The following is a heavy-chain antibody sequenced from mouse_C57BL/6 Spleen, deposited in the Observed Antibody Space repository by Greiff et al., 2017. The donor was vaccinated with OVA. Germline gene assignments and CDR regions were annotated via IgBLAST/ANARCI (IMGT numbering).Heavy chain of an antibody. CDR3: AAPNWDEWYFDV. J-gene: IGHJ1*03. Sequence: QVQLQQPGAELVKPGASVKMSCKASGYTFTSYWITWVKQRPGQGLEWFGDIYPGSGSTNYNEKFKSKATLTVDTSSSTAYMQLSSLTSEDSAVYYCAAPNWDEWYFDVWGTGTTVTVSS. CDR1: GYTFTSYW. D-gene: IGHD4-1*01. V-gene: IGHV1-55*01. CDR2: IYPGSGST.